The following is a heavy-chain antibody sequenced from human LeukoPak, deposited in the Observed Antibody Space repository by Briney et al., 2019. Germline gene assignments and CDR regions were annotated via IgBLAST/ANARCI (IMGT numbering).Heavy chain of an antibody. J-gene: IGHJ6*03. Sequence: ASVKVSCKASGYTFTSYAMNWVRQAPGQGLEWMGGIIPIFGTANYAQKFQGRVTITADESTSTAYMELSSLRSEDTAVYYCARVRRGGYYYYYMDVWGKGTTVTVSS. CDR3: ARVRRGGYYYYYMDV. CDR1: GYTFTSYA. D-gene: IGHD3-16*01. CDR2: IIPIFGTA. V-gene: IGHV1-69*13.